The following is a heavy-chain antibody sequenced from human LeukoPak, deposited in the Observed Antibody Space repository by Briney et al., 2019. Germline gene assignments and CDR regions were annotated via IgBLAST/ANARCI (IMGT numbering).Heavy chain of an antibody. CDR1: GGSFSGYY. J-gene: IGHJ5*02. Sequence: SETLSLTCAVYGGSFSGYYWSWIRQPPGKGLEWIGEINHSGSTNYNPSLKSRVTISVDTSKNQFSLKLSSVTAADTAVYYCASSYYYGSGSYSSDNWFDPWGQGTLVTVSS. CDR3: ASSYYYGSGSYSSDNWFDP. D-gene: IGHD3-10*01. V-gene: IGHV4-34*01. CDR2: INHSGST.